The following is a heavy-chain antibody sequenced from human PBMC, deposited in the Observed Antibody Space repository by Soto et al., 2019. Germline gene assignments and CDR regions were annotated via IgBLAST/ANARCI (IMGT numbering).Heavy chain of an antibody. V-gene: IGHV4-39*01. CDR3: DWWFDP. J-gene: IGHJ5*02. CDR2: IYYSGST. CDR1: GGSISSSSFH. D-gene: IGHD6-13*01. Sequence: PSETLSLTCTVSGGSISSSSFHWGWIRQPPGKGLEWIGSIYYSGSTYYSPSLKSRVTISVDTSKNQFSLKLSSDCARRERAAGTDWWFDPWGQGTLVTSPQ.